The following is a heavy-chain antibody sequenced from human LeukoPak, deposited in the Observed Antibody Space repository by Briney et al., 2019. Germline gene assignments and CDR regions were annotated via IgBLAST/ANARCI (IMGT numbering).Heavy chain of an antibody. V-gene: IGHV3-30*02. D-gene: IGHD1-26*01. CDR3: AKQAGATAYFDS. CDR2: IRYDGSYE. CDR1: GFMFNDYG. J-gene: IGHJ4*02. Sequence: GGSLRLSCEASGFMFNDYGMHWVREAPGKGLERMTFIRYDGSYEYYVNSVKGRFTISRDNSKNTLYLKMNSLRPEDTAVYYCAKQAGATAYFDSWGQGTLVTVSS.